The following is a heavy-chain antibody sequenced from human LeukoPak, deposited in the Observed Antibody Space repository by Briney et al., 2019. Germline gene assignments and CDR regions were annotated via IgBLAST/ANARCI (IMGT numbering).Heavy chain of an antibody. D-gene: IGHD5/OR15-5a*01. J-gene: IGHJ5*02. Sequence: TGGSLRLSCEASGFTFSSYWMQWVRQAPGKGLVWVSRILSDRSSTTTYADYVKGRFTISRDNAKNTLYLQMNSLRAEDTAVYYRARARLRSTGFDPWGQGTLVTVSS. CDR2: ILSDRSSTT. CDR1: GFTFSSYW. V-gene: IGHV3-74*01. CDR3: ARARLRSTGFDP.